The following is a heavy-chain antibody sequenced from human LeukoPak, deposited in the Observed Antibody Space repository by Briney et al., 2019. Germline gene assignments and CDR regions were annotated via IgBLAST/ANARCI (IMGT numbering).Heavy chain of an antibody. V-gene: IGHV4-59*01. CDR2: IYFSGST. CDR1: DDSIGNYY. J-gene: IGHJ6*02. D-gene: IGHD4-11*01. Sequence: SETLSLTCTVSDDSIGNYYWSWIRQFPGKGLEWIGYIYFSGSTNYNPSLKRRVTMSVVTSKNQFSLRLTSVTAADTATYYCARVGGSNFYNYGMDVWGQGTTVIVSS. CDR3: ARVGGSNFYNYGMDV.